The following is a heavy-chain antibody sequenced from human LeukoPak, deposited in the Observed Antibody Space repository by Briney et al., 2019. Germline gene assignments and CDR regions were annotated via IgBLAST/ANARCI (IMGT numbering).Heavy chain of an antibody. J-gene: IGHJ4*02. V-gene: IGHV1-8*01. CDR2: MNPNSGNT. D-gene: IGHD3-10*01. CDR1: GYTFTSYD. Sequence: GASVKVSCKASGYTFTSYDSNWVRQATGQGLEWMGWMNPNSGNTGYAQKFQGRVTMTRNTSISTAYMELSSLRSEDTAVYYWARVVRMGGFGEGYWGQGTLVTVSS. CDR3: ARVVRMGGFGEGY.